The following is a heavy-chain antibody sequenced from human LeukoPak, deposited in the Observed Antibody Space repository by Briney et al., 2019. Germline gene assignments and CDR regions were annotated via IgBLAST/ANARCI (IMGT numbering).Heavy chain of an antibody. CDR1: AFTFSTYS. D-gene: IGHD5-18*01. V-gene: IGHV3-30*04. CDR2: ISYDGSYN. Sequence: GGSLRLSCAASAFTFSTYSMHWVRQAPGKGLEWVALISYDGSYNHYVDSVKGRFTISRDDSKNTLYLQMNSLRAEDTAVYYCAKDGYSYGFDYWGQGTLVTVSS. J-gene: IGHJ4*02. CDR3: AKDGYSYGFDY.